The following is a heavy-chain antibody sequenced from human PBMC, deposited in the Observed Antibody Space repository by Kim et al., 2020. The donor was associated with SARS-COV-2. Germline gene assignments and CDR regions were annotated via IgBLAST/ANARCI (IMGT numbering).Heavy chain of an antibody. Sequence: DSVKGRFTISRDNSKNTLLLEMNSLRAEDTAIYYCARRFSSSTANYYFDYWGQGTLVTVSS. D-gene: IGHD2-2*01. J-gene: IGHJ4*02. CDR3: ARRFSSSTANYYFDY. V-gene: IGHV3-23*01.